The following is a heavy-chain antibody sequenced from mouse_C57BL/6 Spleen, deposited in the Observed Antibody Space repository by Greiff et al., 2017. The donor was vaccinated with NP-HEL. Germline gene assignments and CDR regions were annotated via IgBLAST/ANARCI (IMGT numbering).Heavy chain of an antibody. J-gene: IGHJ2*01. Sequence: QVQLKESGAELVKPGASVKLSCKASGYTFTEYTIHWVQQRSGQGLEWIGWFYPGSGSIKYNEKFKDKGTLTADKSSSTVYMELSRLTSEDSAVYFCARHEGTVVTPYYFDCWGKGTTLTVSS. CDR3: ARHEGTVVTPYYFDC. CDR1: GYTFTEYT. CDR2: FYPGSGSI. V-gene: IGHV1-62-2*01. D-gene: IGHD1-1*01.